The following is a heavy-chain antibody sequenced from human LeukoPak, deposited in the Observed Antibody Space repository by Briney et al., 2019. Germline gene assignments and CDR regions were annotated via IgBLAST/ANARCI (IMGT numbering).Heavy chain of an antibody. Sequence: PSETLSLTRTVSGGSISTSSYYWGWIRQPPGKGLEWIGSIYYSGSTYYNPSLKSRVTISVDTSKDQFSLKLSSVTAADTAIYYCARRGNYNPGYFDYWGQGTLVTVSS. V-gene: IGHV4-39*01. CDR3: ARRGNYNPGYFDY. J-gene: IGHJ4*02. CDR1: GGSISTSSYY. D-gene: IGHD1-14*01. CDR2: IYYSGST.